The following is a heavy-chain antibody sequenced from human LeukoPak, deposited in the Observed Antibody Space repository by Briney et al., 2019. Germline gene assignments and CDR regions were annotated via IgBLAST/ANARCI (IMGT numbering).Heavy chain of an antibody. CDR1: GFTFSIYA. CDR2: ISGVDGST. D-gene: IGHD7-27*01. Sequence: PGGSLRLSCAASGFTFSIYAMGWVRQAPGKGLEWVAAISGVDGSTYYADSVKGRFTISRDISKNTLYLQMNSLRAEDTAVYYCAKVGRLTDFDYWGQGTLVTVSS. CDR3: AKVGRLTDFDY. J-gene: IGHJ4*02. V-gene: IGHV3-23*01.